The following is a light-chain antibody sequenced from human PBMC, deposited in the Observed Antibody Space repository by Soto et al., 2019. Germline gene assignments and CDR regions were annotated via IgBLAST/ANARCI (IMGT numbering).Light chain of an antibody. CDR3: QQYERYPMT. CDR1: QSISPW. J-gene: IGKJ4*01. Sequence: DSQMTQFPSTLSASVGDRVTITCRASQSISPWLAWYQQKPGKAPKILISKASTLQSGVPPRFSGSGSGTEFTLTISSLQTDDFATYYCQQYERYPMTFGGGTKVDI. CDR2: KAS. V-gene: IGKV1-5*03.